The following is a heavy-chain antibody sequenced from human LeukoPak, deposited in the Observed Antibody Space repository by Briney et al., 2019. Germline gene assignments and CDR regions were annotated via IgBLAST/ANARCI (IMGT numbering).Heavy chain of an antibody. J-gene: IGHJ4*02. CDR2: IYYSGST. CDR1: GGSISSGGYY. Sequence: PSETLSLTCTVSGGSISSGGYYWSWIRQHPGKGLEWIGYIYYSGSTYYNPSLKSRVTISVDTSKNQFSLKLSSVTAADTAVYYCARAPAVAGTRFDYWGQGTLVTVSS. V-gene: IGHV4-31*03. D-gene: IGHD6-19*01. CDR3: ARAPAVAGTRFDY.